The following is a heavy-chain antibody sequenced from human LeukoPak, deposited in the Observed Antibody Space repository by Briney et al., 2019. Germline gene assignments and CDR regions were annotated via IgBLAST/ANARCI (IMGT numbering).Heavy chain of an antibody. CDR2: RYYRGRT. CDR1: GGSISSYY. D-gene: IGHD3-16*01. Sequence: PSETLSLTCSVSGGSISSYYWTWIRQPPGKGLEWIGYRYYRGRTTYNPSLKSRVTISVETSKSQFSLKFIPVTAADTAIYYCARVRGDFETDWGQGTLVTVSS. J-gene: IGHJ1*01. V-gene: IGHV4-59*01. CDR3: ARVRGDFETD.